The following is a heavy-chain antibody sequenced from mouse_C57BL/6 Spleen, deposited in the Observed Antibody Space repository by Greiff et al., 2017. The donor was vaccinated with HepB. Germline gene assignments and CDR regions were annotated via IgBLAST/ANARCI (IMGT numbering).Heavy chain of an antibody. Sequence: VQLQQPGAELVMPGASVKLSCKASGYTFTSYWMHWVKQRPGQGLEWIGEIDPSDSYTNYNQKFKGKSTLTVDKSSSTAYMQLSSLTSEDSAVYYCARRGPITTVVATGDAMDYWGQGTSVTVSS. D-gene: IGHD1-1*01. CDR1: GYTFTSYW. CDR2: IDPSDSYT. CDR3: ARRGPITTVVATGDAMDY. V-gene: IGHV1-69*01. J-gene: IGHJ4*01.